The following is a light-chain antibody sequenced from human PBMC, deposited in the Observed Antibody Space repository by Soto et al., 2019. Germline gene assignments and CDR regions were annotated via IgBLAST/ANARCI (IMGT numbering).Light chain of an antibody. Sequence: DIQMTQSPSTLSASVGDRVTITCRASQSISSWLAWYQQKPGKAPKLLIYKASSLESGVPSRFNGSGSGTELTLTISRQQTDDFAKYYSRQDNSYPVTFGQETKVEIK. CDR3: RQDNSYPVT. J-gene: IGKJ1*01. V-gene: IGKV1-5*03. CDR1: QSISSW. CDR2: KAS.